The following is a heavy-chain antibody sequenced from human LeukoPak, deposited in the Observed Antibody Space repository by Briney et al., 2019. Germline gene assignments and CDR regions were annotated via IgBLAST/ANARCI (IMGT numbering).Heavy chain of an antibody. J-gene: IGHJ6*03. CDR3: TKDDNMDV. D-gene: IGHD3-22*01. CDR2: ISYDGSNK. V-gene: IGHV3-30*18. Sequence: GGSLRLSCAASGFTFSSYGMHWVRQAPGTGLEWVAVISYDGSNKYYADSVKGRFTISRDNSKNTLYLQMNSLRAEDTAVYYCTKDDNMDVWGKGTTVTVSS. CDR1: GFTFSSYG.